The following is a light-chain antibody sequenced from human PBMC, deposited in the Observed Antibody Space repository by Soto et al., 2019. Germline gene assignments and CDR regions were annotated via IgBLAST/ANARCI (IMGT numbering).Light chain of an antibody. CDR1: SSDVGGYNF. J-gene: IGLJ2*01. CDR3: CSYTGNGTLVL. V-gene: IGLV2-14*01. Sequence: QSALTQPASVSGSPGQSITISCTGTSSDVGGYNFVSWYQQHPGKAPKLMISEVNNRPSGVSNRFSGSKSGNTAFLTISGLQAEDEADYYCCSYTGNGTLVLFGGGTKLTVL. CDR2: EVN.